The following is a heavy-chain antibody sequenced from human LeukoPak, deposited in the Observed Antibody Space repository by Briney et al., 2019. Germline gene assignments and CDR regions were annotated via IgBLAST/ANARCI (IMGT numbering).Heavy chain of an antibody. Sequence: PGGSLRLSCAASGFTFSGSVMHWVRQASGKGLEWVGRIRSKANNYATAYVASVKGRFTISRDNAKNSLYLQMNSLRVEDTAVYYCARGTPSYGGDCYLDYWGQGTLVTVSS. CDR3: ARGTPSYGGDCYLDY. CDR2: IRSKANNYAT. J-gene: IGHJ4*02. CDR1: GFTFSGSV. D-gene: IGHD2-21*02. V-gene: IGHV3-73*01.